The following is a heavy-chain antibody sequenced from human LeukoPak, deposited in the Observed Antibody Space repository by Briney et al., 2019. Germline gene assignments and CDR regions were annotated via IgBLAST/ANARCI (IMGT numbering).Heavy chain of an antibody. CDR2: IIPILGIA. V-gene: IGHV1-69*02. D-gene: IGHD3-10*01. CDR1: GGTFSSYT. CDR3: ARSLLWDAFDV. Sequence: SVKVSCKASGGTFSSYTISWVRQAPGQGLEWMGRIIPILGIANYAQKFQGRVTITADKSTSTAYMELSSLRSEDTAVYCCARSLLWDAFDVWGQGTMVTVSS. J-gene: IGHJ3*01.